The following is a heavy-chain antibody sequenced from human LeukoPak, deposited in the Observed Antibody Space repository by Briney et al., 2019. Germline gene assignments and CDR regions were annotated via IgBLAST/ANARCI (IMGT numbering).Heavy chain of an antibody. D-gene: IGHD2-2*01. CDR3: ARVSRYCSSTSCQDNDY. Sequence: GGSLRLSCAASGFSFSSYWMSWARQAPGKGLEWVANIKQGGNEKYYVDSVKGRFTISRDNAKNSLYLQMNSLRAEDTAVYYCARVSRYCSSTSCQDNDYWGQGTLVTVSS. CDR2: IKQGGNEK. V-gene: IGHV3-7*01. CDR1: GFSFSSYW. J-gene: IGHJ4*02.